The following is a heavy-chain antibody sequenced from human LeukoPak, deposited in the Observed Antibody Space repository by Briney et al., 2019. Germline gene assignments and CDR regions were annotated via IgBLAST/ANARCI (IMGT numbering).Heavy chain of an antibody. Sequence: PGGSLRLSFAASGFTFSRHWMGWVRQAPGKGLEWVASIKQDGSQYYVDSVKGRFFISRENAKNSVSLQMNSLRGEDTAVYYCARGPDFGDRLDYFDYWGQGTLVTVSS. V-gene: IGHV3-7*01. CDR3: ARGPDFGDRLDYFDY. CDR1: GFTFSRHW. J-gene: IGHJ4*02. D-gene: IGHD4-17*01. CDR2: IKQDGSQ.